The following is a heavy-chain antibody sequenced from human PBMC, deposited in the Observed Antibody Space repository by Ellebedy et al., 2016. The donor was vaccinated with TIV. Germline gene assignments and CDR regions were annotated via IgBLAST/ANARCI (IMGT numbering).Heavy chain of an antibody. V-gene: IGHV4-59*01. Sequence: MPSETLSLTCTVSGGSISSYYWSWIRQPPGKGLEWIGYIYYSGSTDYNPSLKSRVTMSVDTSKNQFSLKLSSVTAADTAVYYCARESGVSSGYSLDYWGQGTLVTVSS. CDR3: ARESGVSSGYSLDY. D-gene: IGHD3-22*01. CDR2: IYYSGST. CDR1: GGSISSYY. J-gene: IGHJ4*02.